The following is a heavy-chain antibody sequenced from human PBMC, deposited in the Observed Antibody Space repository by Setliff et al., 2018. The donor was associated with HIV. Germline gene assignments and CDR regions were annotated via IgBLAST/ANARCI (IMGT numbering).Heavy chain of an antibody. Sequence: PSETLSLTCTVSGGSISSGSYYWSWIRQHPGKGLEWIGYIYYSGNTYYSPSLKSRLTISVDTSKNQFSLKLRSVTAADTAVYYCVRAEYSSSSDWFAPGGQGALVTVSS. D-gene: IGHD6-6*01. CDR1: GGSISSGSYY. V-gene: IGHV4-31*03. CDR3: VRAEYSSSSDWFAP. J-gene: IGHJ5*02. CDR2: IYYSGNT.